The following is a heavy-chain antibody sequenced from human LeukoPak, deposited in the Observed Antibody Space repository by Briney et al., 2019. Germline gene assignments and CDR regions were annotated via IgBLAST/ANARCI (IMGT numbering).Heavy chain of an antibody. J-gene: IGHJ4*02. CDR1: GFTFSTYW. CDR3: AGDIRNYYFDY. V-gene: IGHV3-74*01. CDR2: MNGDGSST. Sequence: PGGSLRLSCAASGFTFSTYWMHWVRQVPGKGLVWVSRMNGDGSSTTYADSVKGRYTISRDNAKNTLYLQMNSLRAEDTAIYYCAGDIRNYYFDYRGQGTLVTVSS.